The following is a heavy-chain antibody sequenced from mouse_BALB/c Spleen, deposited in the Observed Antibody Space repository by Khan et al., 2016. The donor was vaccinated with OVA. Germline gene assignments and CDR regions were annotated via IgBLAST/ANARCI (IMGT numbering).Heavy chain of an antibody. J-gene: IGHJ3*01. CDR3: TRHGYVAWFTY. V-gene: IGHV1-31*01. D-gene: IGHD2-2*01. CDR2: IDPFSGAT. Sequence: VQLQQSGPELMKPGASVKISCKASGYSFTSYYIHWMIESHGTSLEWIGYIDPFSGATTYNQKFKGKATLTVDKSSNTACIHLRNLTSEDSVVYYCTRHGYVAWFTYWGQGTLVTVSA. CDR1: GYSFTSYY.